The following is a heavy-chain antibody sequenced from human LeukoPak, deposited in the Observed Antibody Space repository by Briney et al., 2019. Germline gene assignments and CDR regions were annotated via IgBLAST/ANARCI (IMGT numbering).Heavy chain of an antibody. Sequence: PSETLSLTCTVSGYSISSGYYWGWIRQPPGKGLEWIGSIYHSGSTYYNPSLKSRVTISVDKSKNQFSLKLSSVTAANTAVYYCARRESSGWLGPDYYYMDVWGKGTTVTVSS. CDR1: GYSISSGYY. CDR3: ARRESSGWLGPDYYYMDV. CDR2: IYHSGST. D-gene: IGHD6-19*01. J-gene: IGHJ6*03. V-gene: IGHV4-38-2*02.